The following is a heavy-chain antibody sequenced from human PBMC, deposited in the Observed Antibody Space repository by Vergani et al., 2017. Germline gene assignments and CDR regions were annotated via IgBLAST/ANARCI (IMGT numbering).Heavy chain of an antibody. CDR2: ISPKTGDT. CDR3: AXSWNFGRRDWFDS. CDR1: GGTFSDYN. D-gene: IGHD3-10*01. V-gene: IGHV1-2*02. J-gene: IGHJ5*01. Sequence: QVQLVQSGAEVKKPGSSVKVSCKASGGTFSDYNIHWVRQAPGQGLQWMGWISPKTGDTDYLQRFQDRVTMTRDASTKTVYLKMTRLTSDDTAIYYCAXSWNFGRRDWFDSWGPGTLVTVSS.